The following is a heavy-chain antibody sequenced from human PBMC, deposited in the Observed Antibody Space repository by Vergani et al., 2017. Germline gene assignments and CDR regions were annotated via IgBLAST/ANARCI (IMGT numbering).Heavy chain of an antibody. CDR1: GYSFTSYW. CDR2: IYPGDSDT. D-gene: IGHD3-22*01. V-gene: IGHV5-51*01. CDR3: ARLSDYYDSSGYPDY. J-gene: IGHJ4*02. Sequence: EVQLVQSGAEVKKPGESLKISCKGSGYSFTSYWIGWVRQMPGKGLEWMGIIYPGDSDTRYSPPFQGQVTISADKSISTAYLQWSSLKASDTAMYYCARLSDYYDSSGYPDYWGQGTLVTVSS.